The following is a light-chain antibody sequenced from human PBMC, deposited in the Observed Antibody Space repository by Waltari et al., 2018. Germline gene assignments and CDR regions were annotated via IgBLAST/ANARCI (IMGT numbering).Light chain of an antibody. CDR1: QSLTSRY. Sequence: ETVLTQSPGTLSLSPGETATLSCKASQSLTSRYLSWYQQKPGQAPMLLIYGASSRPAGIPDRFSGSGSGTDFTLNNSRLEPEDFAVYYGERYGSSVMDTFGQGTKLEMK. V-gene: IGKV3-20*01. CDR2: GAS. J-gene: IGKJ2*01. CDR3: ERYGSSVMDT.